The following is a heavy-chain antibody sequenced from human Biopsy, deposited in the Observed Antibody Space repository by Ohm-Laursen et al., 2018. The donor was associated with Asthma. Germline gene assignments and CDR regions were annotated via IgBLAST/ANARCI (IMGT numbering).Heavy chain of an antibody. CDR3: ARRITIFGVVQKDHGMDA. CDR2: ISYGGKT. V-gene: IGHV4-39*01. D-gene: IGHD3-3*01. Sequence: GTLSLTCPVSGGSMTPTSHYWDWIRQAPGKGLEWIGYISYGGKTSYNPSLKNRVTISRGTSKNQFSLRLTSVTAADTAVYFCARRITIFGVVQKDHGMDAWGQGTTVIVSS. CDR1: GGSMTPTSHY. J-gene: IGHJ6*02.